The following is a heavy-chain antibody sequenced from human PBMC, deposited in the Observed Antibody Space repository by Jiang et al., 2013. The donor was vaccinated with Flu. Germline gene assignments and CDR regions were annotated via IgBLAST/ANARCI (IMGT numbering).Heavy chain of an antibody. D-gene: IGHD2-2*01. CDR1: FSSYA. Sequence: FSSYAISWVRQAPGQGLEWMGGIIPIFGTANYAQKFQGRVTITADESTSTAYMELSSLRSEDTAVYYCAREIVVVPAAMGYFDYWGQGTLVTVSS. CDR3: AREIVVVPAAMGYFDY. V-gene: IGHV1-69*01. CDR2: IIPIFGTA. J-gene: IGHJ4*02.